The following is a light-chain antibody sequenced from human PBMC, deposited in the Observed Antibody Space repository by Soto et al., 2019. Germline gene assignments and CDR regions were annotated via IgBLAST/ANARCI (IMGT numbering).Light chain of an antibody. J-gene: IGLJ2*01. CDR2: EVF. CDR3: CSYTTTSTFV. Sequence: QSALTQPASVSGSPGQSSTISCTGTSRDVGGYDYVSWYQQHPGKVPKLMIYEVFRRPSGISDRFSGSKSGNTASLTISGLQAEDEADYYCCSYTTTSTFVFGGGTKLTVL. CDR1: SRDVGGYDY. V-gene: IGLV2-14*03.